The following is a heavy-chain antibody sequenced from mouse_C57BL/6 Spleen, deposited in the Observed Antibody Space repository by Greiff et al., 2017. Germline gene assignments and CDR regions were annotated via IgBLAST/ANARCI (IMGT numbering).Heavy chain of an antibody. Sequence: EVQVVESGPGMVKPSQSLSLTCTVTGYSITSGYDWHWIRHFPGNKLEWMGYISYSGRPNYNPSLKSRISITHDTSKNHFFLKLNSVTTEDTATYYCASTLTTVESLGFYYWGQGTTLTVSS. CDR3: ASTLTTVESLGFYY. CDR2: ISYSGRP. D-gene: IGHD1-1*01. J-gene: IGHJ2*01. V-gene: IGHV3-1*01. CDR1: GYSITSGYD.